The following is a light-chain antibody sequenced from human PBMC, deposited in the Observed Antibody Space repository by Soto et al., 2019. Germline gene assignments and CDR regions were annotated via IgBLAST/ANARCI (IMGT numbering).Light chain of an antibody. CDR2: KIS. CDR1: KSLVHSDGNTY. J-gene: IGKJ4*01. CDR3: MQATQFPLT. V-gene: IGKV2-24*01. Sequence: DIVMTQTPLSSPVTLGQPASISCKSSKSLVHSDGNTYLSWLQQMPGQPPRLLIYKISSRFSGVPDRFSGSGAGTDFTLKISRVEAEDVGVYYCMQATQFPLTFGGGTKVEIK.